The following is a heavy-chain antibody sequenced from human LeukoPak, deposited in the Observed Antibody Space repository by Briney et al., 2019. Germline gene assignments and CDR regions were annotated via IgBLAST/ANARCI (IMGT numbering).Heavy chain of an antibody. V-gene: IGHV3-48*02. CDR1: GFTFSTYT. CDR3: TRDGLHTAHFDY. Sequence: GGSLRLSCAASGFTFSTYTMNWVRQAPGKGLEWVSTVIDSRDEHYSDSVKGRFTISRDNARNSLYLQMNSLRDEDTAVYYCTRDGLHTAHFDYWGQGTLVTVSS. CDR2: VIDSRDE. J-gene: IGHJ4*02. D-gene: IGHD5-18*01.